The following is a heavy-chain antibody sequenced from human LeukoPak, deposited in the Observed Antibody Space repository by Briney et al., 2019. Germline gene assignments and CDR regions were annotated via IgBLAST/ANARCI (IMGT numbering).Heavy chain of an antibody. Sequence: SETLSLTCTVSGGSISSYYWSWIRQPAGKGLEWIGRIYTSGSTNYNPSLKSRVTMSVDTSKNQFSLKLSSVTAADTAVYYCARERWETVTPGVVDPWGQGTLVTVSS. D-gene: IGHD4-17*01. V-gene: IGHV4-4*07. J-gene: IGHJ5*02. CDR3: ARERWETVTPGVVDP. CDR2: IYTSGST. CDR1: GGSISSYY.